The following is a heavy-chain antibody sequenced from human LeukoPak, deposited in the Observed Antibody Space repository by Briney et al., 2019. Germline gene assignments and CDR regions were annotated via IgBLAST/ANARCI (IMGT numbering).Heavy chain of an antibody. J-gene: IGHJ4*02. CDR3: ARAPTYYYDSSGYYHADYFDY. V-gene: IGHV4-39*07. CDR2: IYYSGST. CDR1: GGSISSSSYY. D-gene: IGHD3-22*01. Sequence: PSETLSLTCTVSGGSISSSSYYWGWIRQPPGKGLEWIGSIYYSGSTYYNPSLKSRVTISVDTSKNQFSLKLSSVTAADTAVYYCARAPTYYYDSSGYYHADYFDYWGQGTLVTVSS.